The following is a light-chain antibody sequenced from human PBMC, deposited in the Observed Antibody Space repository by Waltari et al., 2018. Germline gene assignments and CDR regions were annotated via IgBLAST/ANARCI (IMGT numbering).Light chain of an antibody. Sequence: DIQMTQSPSSVSASVGDRVTITCRASEDVSTWLAWYQQKPGKVPQLLIFAASVLRTGVSSRVTGSGSGTDFTINISSLEPEDFATYYCQQSNTFPLTFGGGTKVEIK. V-gene: IGKV1-12*01. J-gene: IGKJ4*01. CDR1: EDVSTW. CDR2: AAS. CDR3: QQSNTFPLT.